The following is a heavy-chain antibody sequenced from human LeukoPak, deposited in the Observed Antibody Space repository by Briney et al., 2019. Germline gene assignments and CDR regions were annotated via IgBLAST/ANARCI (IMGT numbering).Heavy chain of an antibody. D-gene: IGHD1-26*01. V-gene: IGHV1-69*05. Sequence: SVKVSCKASGGTFSSYAISWVRQAPGQGLEWMGGIIPIFGTANYAQKFQGRVTITTVESTSTAYMELSSLRSEDTAVYYCARGGFTEAYYYYMDVWGKGTTVTVSS. CDR3: ARGGFTEAYYYYMDV. CDR2: IIPIFGTA. CDR1: GGTFSSYA. J-gene: IGHJ6*03.